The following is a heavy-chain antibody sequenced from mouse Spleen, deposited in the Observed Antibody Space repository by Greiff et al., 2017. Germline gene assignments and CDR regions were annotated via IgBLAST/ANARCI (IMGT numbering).Heavy chain of an antibody. J-gene: IGHJ3*01. CDR1: GFTFSSYG. D-gene: IGHD1-1*02. V-gene: IGHV5-6-3*01. CDR3: ARDLFYGPFAY. Sequence: EVKLVESGGGLVQPGGSLKLSCAASGFTFSSYGMSWVRQTPDKRLELVATINSNGGSTYYPDSVKGRFTISRDNAKNTLYLQMSSLKSEDTAMYYCARDLFYGPFAYWGQGTLVTVSA. CDR2: INSNGGST.